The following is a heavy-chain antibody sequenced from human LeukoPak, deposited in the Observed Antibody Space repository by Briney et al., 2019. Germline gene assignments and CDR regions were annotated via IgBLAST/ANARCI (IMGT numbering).Heavy chain of an antibody. V-gene: IGHV3-33*01. CDR3: TSDYESSGALDY. Sequence: GGSLRLSCGASGFTFSGSGMHWVRQAPGKGLEWVAVIWCDGSNKFYADSVKGRFTISRDNSKNTLYLQMNSLTAEDTAVYYCTSDYESSGALDYWGQGTLVTVSS. D-gene: IGHD3-22*01. CDR1: GFTFSGSG. J-gene: IGHJ4*02. CDR2: IWCDGSNK.